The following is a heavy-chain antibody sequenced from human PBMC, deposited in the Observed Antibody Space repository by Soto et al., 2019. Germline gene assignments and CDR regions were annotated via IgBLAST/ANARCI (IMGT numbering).Heavy chain of an antibody. CDR2: ISYDGSNK. Sequence: QVQLVESGGGVVQPGRSLRLSCAASGFTFSSYGMHWVRQAPGKGLEWVAVISYDGSNKYYADSVKGRFTISRDNSKNTLYLQMNSLRAEDTAVYYCAKVGGYSYGPIYDYGMDVW. D-gene: IGHD5-18*01. CDR1: GFTFSSYG. J-gene: IGHJ6*01. V-gene: IGHV3-30*18. CDR3: AKVGGYSYGPIYDYGMDV.